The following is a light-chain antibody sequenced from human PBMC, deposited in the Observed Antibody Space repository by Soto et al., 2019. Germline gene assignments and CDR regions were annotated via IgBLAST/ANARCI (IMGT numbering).Light chain of an antibody. Sequence: QSVLTQPPSVSGTPGQRVTICCSGSSSNIGSNSVNWYQQLPGTAPKLLMYSSNQRPSGVPDRFSGSKSGTSASLAISGLQSEDEADYYCAAWDDSLNGVVFGGGTKLTVL. CDR3: AAWDDSLNGVV. CDR1: SSNIGSNS. V-gene: IGLV1-44*01. CDR2: SSN. J-gene: IGLJ2*01.